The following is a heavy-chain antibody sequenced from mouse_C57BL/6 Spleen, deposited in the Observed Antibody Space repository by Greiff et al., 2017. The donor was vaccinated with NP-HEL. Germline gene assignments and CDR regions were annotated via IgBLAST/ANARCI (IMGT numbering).Heavy chain of an antibody. CDR2: ISDGGSYT. J-gene: IGHJ1*03. CDR1: GFTFSSYA. CDR3: ARDRVYSNYWYFDV. Sequence: EVHLVESGGGLVKPGGSLKLSCAASGFTFSSYAMSWVRQTPEKRLEWVATISDGGSYTYYPDNVKGRFTISRDNAKNNLYLQMSHLKSEDTAMYYCARDRVYSNYWYFDVWGTGTTVTVSS. V-gene: IGHV5-4*01. D-gene: IGHD2-5*01.